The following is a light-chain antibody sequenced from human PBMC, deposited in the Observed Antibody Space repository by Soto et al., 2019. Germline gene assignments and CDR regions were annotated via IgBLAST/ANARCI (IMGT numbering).Light chain of an antibody. CDR1: QSINSA. V-gene: IGKV3-15*01. J-gene: IGKJ4*01. Sequence: EIVMTQSPATLSVSPGERATLSCRASQSINSALAWYQQKPGQTPRLLIYGASTRATGIPTRFSGSGSETEFTLTISSLQSEDFAVYYCQHYNKWPPSPTFGGGTKVEIK. CDR3: QHYNKWPPSPT. CDR2: GAS.